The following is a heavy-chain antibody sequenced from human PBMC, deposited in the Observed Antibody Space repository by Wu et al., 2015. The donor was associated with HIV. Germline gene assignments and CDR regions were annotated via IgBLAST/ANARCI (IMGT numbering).Heavy chain of an antibody. V-gene: IGHV1-2*02. Sequence: QVQLVQSGAEVKKPGASVKVSCKASGYTFTGYYMHWVRQAPGQGLEWMGWINPNSGGTNYAQKFQGRVTMTRDTSISTAYMELSRLRSDDTAVYYCARAESNLYDSSGDLIDYVGPGNPGPPSP. CDR1: GYTFTGYY. CDR2: INPNSGGT. D-gene: IGHD3-22*01. CDR3: ARAESNLYDSSGDLIDY. J-gene: IGHJ4*02.